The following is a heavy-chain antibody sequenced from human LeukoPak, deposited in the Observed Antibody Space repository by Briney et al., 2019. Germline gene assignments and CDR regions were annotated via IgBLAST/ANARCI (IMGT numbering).Heavy chain of an antibody. CDR3: ARGYDILTGYFY. V-gene: IGHV1-3*01. D-gene: IGHD3-9*01. CDR2: INAGNGNT. CDR1: GYTFTSYA. J-gene: IGHJ4*02. Sequence: RASVKVSCKASGYTFTSYAMHWVRQAPGQRLEWMGWINAGNGNTKYSQKFQGRVTITRDTSASTAYMELSSLRSEDTAVYYCARGYDILTGYFYWGQGTLVTVSS.